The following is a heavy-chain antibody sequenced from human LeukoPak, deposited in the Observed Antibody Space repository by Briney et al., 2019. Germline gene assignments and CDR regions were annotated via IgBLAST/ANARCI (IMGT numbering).Heavy chain of an antibody. CDR1: GGSISSYC. CDR2: IYTSGST. Sequence: PSETLSLTCTVSGGSISSYCWSWIRQPAGKGLEWIGRIYTSGSTNYNPYLKSRLTMSVEMSKNQFSLKLSSVAAADTVVYYCGRAQSDSCALYYFDYWGQGTLVTVSS. D-gene: IGHD6-19*01. CDR3: GRAQSDSCALYYFDY. V-gene: IGHV4-4*07. J-gene: IGHJ4*02.